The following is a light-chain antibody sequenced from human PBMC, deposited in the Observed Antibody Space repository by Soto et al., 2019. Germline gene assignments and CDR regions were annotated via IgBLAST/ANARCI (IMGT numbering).Light chain of an antibody. Sequence: QSALTQPASVSGSPGQSITISCTGTSSDVGSYNLVSCNQQHPGKAPKLMIYEVSKRPSGVSNRFSGSKSGNTASLTISGLQAEDEADYYCCSYAGSSTFNWVFGGGTKLTVL. J-gene: IGLJ3*02. CDR2: EVS. CDR1: SSDVGSYNL. V-gene: IGLV2-23*02. CDR3: CSYAGSSTFNWV.